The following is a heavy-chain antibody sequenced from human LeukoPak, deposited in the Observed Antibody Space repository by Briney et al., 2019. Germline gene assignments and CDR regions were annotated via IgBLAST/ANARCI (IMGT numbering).Heavy chain of an antibody. J-gene: IGHJ2*01. CDR1: GFTFSSHW. D-gene: IGHD3/OR15-3a*01. V-gene: IGHV3-7*01. Sequence: GGSLRLSCAASGFTFSSHWMSWVRQAPGKGLEWVANIKKDGSEKFYVDSVRGRFTISRDNAENSLYLQMNSLRAEDTAVYYCARWTGYWYFDLWGRGTLVTVSS. CDR3: ARWTGYWYFDL. CDR2: IKKDGSEK.